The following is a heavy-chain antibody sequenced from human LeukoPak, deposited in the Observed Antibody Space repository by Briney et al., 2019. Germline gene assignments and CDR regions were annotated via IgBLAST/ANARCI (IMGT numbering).Heavy chain of an antibody. CDR2: ISYDGSNK. V-gene: IGHV3-30*18. Sequence: GRSLRLSCAASGFTFSSYGMHWVRQAPGKGLEWVAVISYDGSNKYYADSVKGRFTISRDNPKNTLYLQMNSLRAEDTAVYYCAKDAYSSGWYPPFDYWGQGTLVTVSS. D-gene: IGHD6-19*01. J-gene: IGHJ4*02. CDR1: GFTFSSYG. CDR3: AKDAYSSGWYPPFDY.